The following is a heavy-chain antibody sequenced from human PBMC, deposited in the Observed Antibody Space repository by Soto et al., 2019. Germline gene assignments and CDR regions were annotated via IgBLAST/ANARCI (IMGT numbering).Heavy chain of an antibody. CDR1: GFSVSASY. Sequence: GGSLRLSCTASGFSVSASYVSWVRQAPGKGLEWVSVMYTGHSSYYADSAKGRFTISRDNSKNTVYLQMNNLGAEDTAMYYCASSPRDFYFESWGQGILVTVS. J-gene: IGHJ4*02. D-gene: IGHD3-3*01. V-gene: IGHV3-53*01. CDR3: ASSPRDFYFES. CDR2: MYTGHSS.